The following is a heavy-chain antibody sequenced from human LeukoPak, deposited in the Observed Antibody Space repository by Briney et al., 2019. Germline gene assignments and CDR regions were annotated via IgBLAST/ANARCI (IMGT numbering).Heavy chain of an antibody. Sequence: ASVKVSCTASVYTFTAYYIHWVRQAPGQGLEWMAWINPNTGDTNYAQKFQGRVIMARDTSISTAYMELSRLRSDDTAVYYCARGSGNYWFDPWGQGTLVTVSS. V-gene: IGHV1-2*02. J-gene: IGHJ5*02. CDR1: VYTFTAYY. CDR2: INPNTGDT. CDR3: ARGSGNYWFDP. D-gene: IGHD1-26*01.